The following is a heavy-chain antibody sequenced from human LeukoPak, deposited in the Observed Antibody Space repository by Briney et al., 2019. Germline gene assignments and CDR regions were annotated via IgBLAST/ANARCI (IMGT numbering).Heavy chain of an antibody. Sequence: GRSLGLSCAASGFTFSSYGIHWVRQAPGKGLEWVAVISYDGSNKYYVDSVKGRFTISRDNSKNTLNLQMNSLRAEDTAVYYCAKMRTPTAHSGDAFDIWGQGTMVTVSS. V-gene: IGHV3-30*18. D-gene: IGHD4-17*01. CDR2: ISYDGSNK. J-gene: IGHJ3*02. CDR1: GFTFSSYG. CDR3: AKMRTPTAHSGDAFDI.